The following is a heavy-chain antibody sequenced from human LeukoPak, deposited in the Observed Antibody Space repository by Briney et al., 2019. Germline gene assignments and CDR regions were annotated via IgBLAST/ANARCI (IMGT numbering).Heavy chain of an antibody. CDR2: FNHSGST. V-gene: IGHV4-34*01. CDR3: ARGQDFDY. CDR1: SGSFSDYY. J-gene: IGHJ4*02. Sequence: TSETLSLTCAVYSGSFSDYYWSWLRQPPGKGLEWIGEFNHSGSTNYNPSLKSRVTISVDTSKNQFPLKLSSVTAADTAVYYCARGQDFDYWGQGTLVTVSS.